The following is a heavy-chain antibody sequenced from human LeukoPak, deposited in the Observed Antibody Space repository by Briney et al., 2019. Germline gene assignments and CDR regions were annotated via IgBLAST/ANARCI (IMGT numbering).Heavy chain of an antibody. CDR3: ARPLEVRGVLIFDL. V-gene: IGHV1-46*01. Sequence: ASLKLSCTASGYTFTSYYMHWVRQAPGQGLEWMGIINPSGGTTNYAQKFQGSTTTTKNTSTSTVHMEISSMASEASVEYYCARPLEVRGVLIFDLWGQGTLVTVSS. D-gene: IGHD3-10*01. J-gene: IGHJ4*02. CDR1: GYTFTSYY. CDR2: INPSGGTT.